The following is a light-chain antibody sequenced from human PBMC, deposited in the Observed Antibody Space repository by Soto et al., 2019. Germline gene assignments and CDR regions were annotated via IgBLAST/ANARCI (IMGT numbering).Light chain of an antibody. J-gene: IGKJ5*01. CDR1: QSVSSY. CDR2: DAS. Sequence: EIELTQSAATLSLSPGERATLSCRASQSVSSYLAWYQQKPGQAPRLLIYDASNRATGIPARFSGSGSGTNFTLTISSLEPEDFAVYYCQQRSNWPITFGQGTRLEIK. CDR3: QQRSNWPIT. V-gene: IGKV3-11*01.